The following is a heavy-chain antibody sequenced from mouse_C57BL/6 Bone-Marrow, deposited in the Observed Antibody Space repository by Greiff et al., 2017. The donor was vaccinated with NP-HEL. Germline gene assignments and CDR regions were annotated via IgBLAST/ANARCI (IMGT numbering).Heavy chain of an antibody. CDR3: ARVCYWRAWFAY. CDR2: ISDGGSYT. J-gene: IGHJ3*01. D-gene: IGHD2-12*01. V-gene: IGHV5-4*03. Sequence: EVMLVESGGGLVKPGGSLKLSCAASGFTFSSYAMSWVRQTPEKRLEWVATISDGGSYTYYPDNVKGRFTISRDNAKNNLYLQMSHLKSEDTAMYYCARVCYWRAWFAYWGQGTLVTVSA. CDR1: GFTFSSYA.